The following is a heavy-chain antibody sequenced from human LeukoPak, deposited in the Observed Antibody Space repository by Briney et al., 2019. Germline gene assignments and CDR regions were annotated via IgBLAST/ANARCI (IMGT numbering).Heavy chain of an antibody. CDR3: ARDLAAAGTFYYYGMDV. V-gene: IGHV1-2*02. Sequence: ASVKVSCKASGYTFTGYYMHWVRQAPGQGVEWMGWINPNSGGTNYAQKFQGRVTMTRDTSISTAYMELSRLRSDDTAVYYCARDLAAAGTFYYYGMDVWGQGTTVTVSS. CDR2: INPNSGGT. D-gene: IGHD6-13*01. CDR1: GYTFTGYY. J-gene: IGHJ6*02.